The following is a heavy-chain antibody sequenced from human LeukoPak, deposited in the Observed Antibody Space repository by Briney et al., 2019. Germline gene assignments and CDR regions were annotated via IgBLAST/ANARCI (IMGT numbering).Heavy chain of an antibody. D-gene: IGHD6-13*01. CDR2: INPNSGGT. Sequence: ASVKVSCKASGGTFSSYAISWVRQAPGQGLEWMGWINPNSGGTNYAQKFQGRVTMTRDTSISTAYMELSRLRSDDTAVYYCARVPAGIAAAGLIYWGQGTLVTVSS. CDR1: GGTFSSYA. V-gene: IGHV1-2*02. CDR3: ARVPAGIAAAGLIY. J-gene: IGHJ4*02.